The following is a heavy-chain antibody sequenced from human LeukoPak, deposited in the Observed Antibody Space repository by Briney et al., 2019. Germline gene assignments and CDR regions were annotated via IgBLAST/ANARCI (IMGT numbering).Heavy chain of an antibody. Sequence: PGGSLRLSCAASGFTFSSYWMSWVRQAPGKGLEWVANIKQDGSEKYYVDSVKGRFTISRDNAKNSLYLQMNSLRAEDTAVYYCARERGYCSSTSCSRNWFDPWGQGTLVTVSS. V-gene: IGHV3-7*01. D-gene: IGHD2-2*01. J-gene: IGHJ5*02. CDR1: GFTFSSYW. CDR2: IKQDGSEK. CDR3: ARERGYCSSTSCSRNWFDP.